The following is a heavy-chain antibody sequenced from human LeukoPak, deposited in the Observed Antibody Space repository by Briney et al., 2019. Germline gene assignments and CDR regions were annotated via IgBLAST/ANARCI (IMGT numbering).Heavy chain of an antibody. CDR3: ARVPLSTAPYYYFDY. V-gene: IGHV4-4*07. D-gene: IGHD5-18*01. CDR2: IYTSGST. J-gene: IGHJ4*02. CDR1: GGSISSYY. Sequence: SETLSLTCTVSGGSISSYYWSWIRQPAGKGLEWIGRIYTSGSTNYDPSLKSRVTMSVDTSKNQFSLKLSSVTAADTAVYYCARVPLSTAPYYYFDYWGQGTLVTVSS.